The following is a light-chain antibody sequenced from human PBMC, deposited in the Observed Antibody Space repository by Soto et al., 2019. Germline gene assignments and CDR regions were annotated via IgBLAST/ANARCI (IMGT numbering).Light chain of an antibody. J-gene: IGLJ1*01. CDR3: CSYAGSRIYV. V-gene: IGLV2-23*01. CDR1: SGDVGSYTL. Sequence: QSALTQPASVSGSPGQSITISCTKTSGDVGSYTLVSWYQHYPGKAPKFIIYEGNKRPSGVSNRFSVSKSGNTASLTISGLQAEDEADYYCCSYAGSRIYVFGTGTKLTVL. CDR2: EGN.